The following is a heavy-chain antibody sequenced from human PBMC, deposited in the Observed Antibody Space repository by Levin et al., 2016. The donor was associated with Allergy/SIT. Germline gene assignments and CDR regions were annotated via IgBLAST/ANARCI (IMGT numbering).Heavy chain of an antibody. Sequence: GGSLRLSCAASGLIFKTYAMNWVRQAPGKGLEWVSGISGSGHGTYYADSVKGRFTISRDNSKNTLYLQMNGLKVEDTAIYYCAKDHYDRRDLRYYFDYWGQGTLVTVSS. V-gene: IGHV3-23*01. CDR3: AKDHYDRRDLRYYFDY. CDR2: ISGSGHGT. J-gene: IGHJ4*02. CDR1: GLIFKTYA. D-gene: IGHD3-22*01.